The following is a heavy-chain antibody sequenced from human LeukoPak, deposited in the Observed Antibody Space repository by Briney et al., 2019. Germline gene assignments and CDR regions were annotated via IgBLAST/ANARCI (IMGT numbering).Heavy chain of an antibody. Sequence: SETLSLTCTVSGGSIGTYYWSWIRQPPGKGLEWIGYIYYSGNTDYNPSLKGRVTMSIDTSIIQFSLKLTSVTAADTAIYYCARLRLRYDSNGYSTSYEAVDIWGQGTGVTVSS. D-gene: IGHD3-22*01. V-gene: IGHV4-59*08. CDR1: GGSIGTYY. CDR2: IYYSGNT. CDR3: ARLRLRYDSNGYSTSYEAVDI. J-gene: IGHJ3*02.